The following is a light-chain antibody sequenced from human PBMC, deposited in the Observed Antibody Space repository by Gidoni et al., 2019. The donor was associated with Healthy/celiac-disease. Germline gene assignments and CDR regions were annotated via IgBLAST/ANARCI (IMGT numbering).Light chain of an antibody. Sequence: DIQMTQSPSSLSASVGDRVTITRLASQGISNYLAWYQQKPGKVPRLLIYAASTLQPGVPARFSGSGSGTDFTLTISRLEPEDVAAYYCQKYNSAPLTFGGXTKVEIK. CDR1: QGISNY. CDR3: QKYNSAPLT. J-gene: IGKJ4*02. CDR2: AAS. V-gene: IGKV1-27*01.